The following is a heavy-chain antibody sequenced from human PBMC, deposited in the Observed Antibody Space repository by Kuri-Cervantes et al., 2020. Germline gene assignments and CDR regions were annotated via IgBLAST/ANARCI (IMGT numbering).Heavy chain of an antibody. Sequence: GGSLRLSCAASGFTFSSYGTHWVRQAPGKGLEWVAVIYYDGSNEYYVDSVKGRFTISRDNSKNTLYLQMNSLRAEDTAVYYCAKGACSGGSCSPDYWGQGTLVTVSS. CDR3: AKGACSGGSCSPDY. CDR2: IYYDGSNE. D-gene: IGHD2-15*01. J-gene: IGHJ4*02. CDR1: GFTFSSYG. V-gene: IGHV3-30*18.